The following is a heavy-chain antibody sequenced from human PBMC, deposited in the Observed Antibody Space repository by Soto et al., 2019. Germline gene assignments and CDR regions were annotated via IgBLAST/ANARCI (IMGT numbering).Heavy chain of an antibody. Sequence: VGSLRLSCAASGFTFSSYGMHWVRQAPGKGLEWVAVIWYDGSNKYYADSVKGRFTISRDNSKNTLYLQMNSLRAEDTAVYYCARDAGGSSSWYYFDYWGQGTLVTVSS. J-gene: IGHJ4*02. D-gene: IGHD6-13*01. CDR3: ARDAGGSSSWYYFDY. V-gene: IGHV3-33*01. CDR2: IWYDGSNK. CDR1: GFTFSSYG.